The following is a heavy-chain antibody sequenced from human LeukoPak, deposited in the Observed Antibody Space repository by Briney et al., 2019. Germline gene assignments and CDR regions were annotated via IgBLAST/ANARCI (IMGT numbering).Heavy chain of an antibody. Sequence: GESLKISCKGSGYSFNTYWIGWVRQMPGKGLEWMGIIYPGDSDTKYSPSFQGQVTISADKSISTAYLQWSSLKASDTAMYYCARHVEYYYGSGSSSHFDPWGQGTLVTVSS. CDR2: IYPGDSDT. J-gene: IGHJ5*02. CDR1: GYSFNTYW. CDR3: ARHVEYYYGSGSSSHFDP. D-gene: IGHD3-10*01. V-gene: IGHV5-51*01.